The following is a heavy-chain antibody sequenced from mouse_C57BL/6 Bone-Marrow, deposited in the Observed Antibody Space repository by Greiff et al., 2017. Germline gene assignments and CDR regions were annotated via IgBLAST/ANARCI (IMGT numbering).Heavy chain of an antibody. J-gene: IGHJ1*03. V-gene: IGHV1-59*01. CDR3: ARVITTGVANWYFDV. Sequence: QVQLQQPGAELVRPGTSVKLSCKASGYTFTSYWMHWVKQRPGQGLEWIGVIDPSDSYTNYKQKFKGKATLTVDTSSSTAYMQLSSLTSEDSAVYYCARVITTGVANWYFDVWGTGTTVTVSS. CDR1: GYTFTSYW. D-gene: IGHD1-1*01. CDR2: IDPSDSYT.